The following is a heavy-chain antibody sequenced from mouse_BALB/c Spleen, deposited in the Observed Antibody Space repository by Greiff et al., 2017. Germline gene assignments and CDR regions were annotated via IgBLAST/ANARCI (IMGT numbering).Heavy chain of an antibody. Sequence: VQLQQSGAELVRPGTSVKISCKASGYTFTNYWLGWVKQRPGHGLEWIGDIYPGGGYTNYNEKFKGKATLTADTSSSTAYMQLSSLTSEDSAVSICARGGRPYAMDYWGQGTSVTVSS. CDR1: GYTFTNYW. CDR2: IYPGGGYT. D-gene: IGHD1-1*01. CDR3: ARGGRPYAMDY. J-gene: IGHJ4*01. V-gene: IGHV1-63*02.